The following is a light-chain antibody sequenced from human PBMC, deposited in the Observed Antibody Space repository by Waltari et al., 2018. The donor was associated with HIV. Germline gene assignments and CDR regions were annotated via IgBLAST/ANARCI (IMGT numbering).Light chain of an antibody. CDR2: DDN. CDR1: SGSVAANF. Sequence: NFMLTQPHSVSASPGETVTISCTHSSGSVAANFVQWFPQRPGSSPTTVIYDDNERPCGVPDRFSGSIDSSSSSASFAAFLTISGLKTEDEAVYYCQSYDSDSLVFGGGTRLTVL. J-gene: IGLJ3*02. V-gene: IGLV6-57*01. CDR3: QSYDSDSLV.